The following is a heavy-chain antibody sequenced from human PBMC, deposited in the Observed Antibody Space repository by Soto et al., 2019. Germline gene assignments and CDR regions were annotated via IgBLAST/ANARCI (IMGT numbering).Heavy chain of an antibody. D-gene: IGHD6-13*01. V-gene: IGHV4-4*02. CDR2: IYHCGST. CDR1: GGSISSPNW. Sequence: SETLSLTCAVSGGSISSPNWWSWVRQPPGKGLEWIGEIYHCGSTNYNPSLKSRVTISVDKSKNQVSLKLRSVTAADTAMYYCVRDKRAAGTWFDYWGQGTLVTVSS. CDR3: VRDKRAAGTWFDY. J-gene: IGHJ4*02.